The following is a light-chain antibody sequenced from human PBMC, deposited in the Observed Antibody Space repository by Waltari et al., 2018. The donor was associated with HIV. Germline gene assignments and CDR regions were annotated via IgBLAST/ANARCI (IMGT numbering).Light chain of an antibody. J-gene: IGLJ3*02. V-gene: IGLV1-47*01. Sequence: QSVLTQPPSASGTPGQTVTISCSGSTSNIETQWVYWYQQLPGPAPKLLIYRNYKGPSGVPERCSVCKSGASASLVMSGLRSEDEADYYCEAWDSTLKETLFGGGTKLTVL. CDR1: TSNIETQW. CDR2: RNY. CDR3: EAWDSTLKETL.